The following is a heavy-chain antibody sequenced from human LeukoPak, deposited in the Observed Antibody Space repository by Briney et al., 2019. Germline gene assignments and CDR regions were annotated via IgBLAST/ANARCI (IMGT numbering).Heavy chain of an antibody. CDR3: AKVAKSSHFDY. J-gene: IGHJ4*02. CDR2: ISYDGSNK. V-gene: IGHV3-30*18. Sequence: GGSLRLSCAASGFTFSSYGMHWVRQAPGKGLEWVAVISYDGSNKYYADSVRGRFTISRDNSKNTLYLQMNSLRAEDTAVYYCAKVAKSSHFDYWGKGTLVTVSS. CDR1: GFTFSSYG. D-gene: IGHD2-15*01.